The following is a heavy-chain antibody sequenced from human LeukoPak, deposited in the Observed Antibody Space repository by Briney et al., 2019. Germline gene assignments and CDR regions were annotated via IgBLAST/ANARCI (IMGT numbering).Heavy chain of an antibody. D-gene: IGHD1-26*01. J-gene: IGHJ4*02. Sequence: PGGSLRLSCAASRFTFSSYAMSWVRQAPGKGLEWVSAISGSGGSTYYADSVKGRFTISRDNSKNTLYLQMNSLRAEDTAVYYCAKDLSGSYLNYFDYWGQGTLVTVSS. CDR2: ISGSGGST. V-gene: IGHV3-23*01. CDR1: RFTFSSYA. CDR3: AKDLSGSYLNYFDY.